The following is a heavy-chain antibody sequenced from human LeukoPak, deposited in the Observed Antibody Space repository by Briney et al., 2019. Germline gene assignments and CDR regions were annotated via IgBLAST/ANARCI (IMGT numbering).Heavy chain of an antibody. Sequence: GGSLRLSCAASGFTFSDYYMSWIRQAPGKGLEWVSYISSSGSTIYYADSVKGRFTISRDNAKNSPYLQMNSLRAEDTAVYYCARESSSWYGAFDIWGQGTMVTVSS. CDR2: ISSSGSTI. V-gene: IGHV3-11*04. CDR1: GFTFSDYY. J-gene: IGHJ3*02. CDR3: ARESSSWYGAFDI. D-gene: IGHD6-13*01.